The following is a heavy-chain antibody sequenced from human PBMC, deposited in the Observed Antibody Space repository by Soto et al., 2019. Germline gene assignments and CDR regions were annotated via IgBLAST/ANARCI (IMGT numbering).Heavy chain of an antibody. D-gene: IGHD3-9*01. CDR2: ISYDEIYK. V-gene: IGHV3-30-3*01. CDR3: AKLPQYDILTGYLNYFDY. Sequence: PGVSLRLSCAPSGFTFRSFAMHLVRQAPGKGLEWVAIISYDEIYKYYADSVKGRFTISRDNSKNSLYLHMNSLRAEDTAVYYCAKLPQYDILTGYLNYFDYWGQGT. CDR1: GFTFRSFA. J-gene: IGHJ4*02.